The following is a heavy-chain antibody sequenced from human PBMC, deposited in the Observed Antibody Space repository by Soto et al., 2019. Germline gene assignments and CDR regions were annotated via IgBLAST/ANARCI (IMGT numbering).Heavy chain of an antibody. J-gene: IGHJ3*02. CDR2: INSDGSST. Sequence: EVQLVESGGGLVQPGGSLRLSCAASGFTFSSYWMHWVRQAPGKGLVWFSRINSDGSSTSYADSVKGRFTISRDNAKNTLYLLMNRLRAEDTAVYYCARKNDEGYSSGWADAFDIWGQGTMVTVSS. CDR1: GFTFSSYW. CDR3: ARKNDEGYSSGWADAFDI. V-gene: IGHV3-74*01. D-gene: IGHD6-19*01.